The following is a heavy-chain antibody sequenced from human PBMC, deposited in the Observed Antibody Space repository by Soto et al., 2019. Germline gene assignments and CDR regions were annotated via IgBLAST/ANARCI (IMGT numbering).Heavy chain of an antibody. Sequence: EVHLVESGGGLVQPGGSLRLSCAASGCSISSFWMSWVRQAPGKGLEWVANMRHDDSEIYYAGSVKGRFTISRDNARNSIYLEMNSLRAEDTAVYYCARSASYDSSDSDDFWGQGTLVTVSA. D-gene: IGHD3-22*01. CDR3: ARSASYDSSDSDDF. CDR1: GCSISSFW. V-gene: IGHV3-7*01. CDR2: MRHDDSEI. J-gene: IGHJ4*02.